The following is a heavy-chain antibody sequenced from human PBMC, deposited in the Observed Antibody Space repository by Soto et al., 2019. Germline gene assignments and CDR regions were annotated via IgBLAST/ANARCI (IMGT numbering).Heavy chain of an antibody. D-gene: IGHD1-26*01. V-gene: IGHV3-30*03. CDR2: ISYDGINK. CDR3: ARSPQPTRGFHWYFDL. CDR1: GFTFNTYG. J-gene: IGHJ2*01. Sequence: QVQLVESGGGVVQPGRSLGLSCAASGFTFNTYGMHWVRQAPGKGLEWMAAISYDGINKYYVDSVKGRFTISRDNSKNTRYVQMNRLRAEETALYYCARSPQPTRGFHWYFDLWGRGILVTVSS.